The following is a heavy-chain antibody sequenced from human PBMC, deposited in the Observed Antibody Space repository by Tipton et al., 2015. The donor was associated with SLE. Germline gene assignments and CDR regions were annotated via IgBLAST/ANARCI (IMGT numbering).Heavy chain of an antibody. CDR2: IYYSGST. CDR3: ARGSGWYSYWYFDL. J-gene: IGHJ2*01. CDR1: GGSISSSSFQ. V-gene: IGHV4-39*07. D-gene: IGHD6-19*01. Sequence: TLSLTCTVSGGSISSSSFQWGWIRQSPGKGLEWIGSIYYSGSTYDNPSLKSRVTISVDTSKNQFSLKLSSVTAADTAVYYCARGSGWYSYWYFDLWGRGTLVTVSS.